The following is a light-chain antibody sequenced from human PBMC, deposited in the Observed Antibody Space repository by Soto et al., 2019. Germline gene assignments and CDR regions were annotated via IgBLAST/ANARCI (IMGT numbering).Light chain of an antibody. CDR3: QQYNSYSRT. CDR1: QTISSW. V-gene: IGKV1-5*03. CDR2: KAS. Sequence: QMIQSPSPRSGCVRDRLPSTCRASQTISSWLAWYQQKPGKAPKLLIYKASTLKSGVPSRFSGSGSGTEFTLTISSLQPDDFATYYCQQYNSYSRTFGQGTKVDIK. J-gene: IGKJ1*01.